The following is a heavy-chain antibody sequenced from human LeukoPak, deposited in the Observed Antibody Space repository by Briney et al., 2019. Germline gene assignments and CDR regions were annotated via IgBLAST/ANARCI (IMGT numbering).Heavy chain of an antibody. CDR3: ARGKMGATARPRPFAFDI. CDR2: INHSGSN. V-gene: IGHV4-34*01. J-gene: IGHJ3*02. Sequence: SETLSLTCVVYGGSFSCYYWSWLRQPPGKGLEWIGVINHSGSNNYNPSLKSRVTIAVDTSKNQFSLKLSSVTAADTAVYYCARGKMGATARPRPFAFDIWGQGTMVTVSS. D-gene: IGHD1-26*01. CDR1: GGSFSCYY.